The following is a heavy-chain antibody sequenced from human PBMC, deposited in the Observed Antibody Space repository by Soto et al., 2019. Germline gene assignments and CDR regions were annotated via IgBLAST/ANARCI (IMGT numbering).Heavy chain of an antibody. CDR2: IYYSGST. CDR1: GGSISSGGYY. J-gene: IGHJ4*02. CDR3: AIPEGVTGIPLR. Sequence: PSETLSLTCTVSGGSISSGGYYWSWIRQPPGKGLEWIGSIYYSGSTYYNPSLKSRVTISVDTSKNQFSLKLSSVTAADTAVYYCAIPEGVTGIPLRWGQGTLVTVSS. V-gene: IGHV4-39*01. D-gene: IGHD1-20*01.